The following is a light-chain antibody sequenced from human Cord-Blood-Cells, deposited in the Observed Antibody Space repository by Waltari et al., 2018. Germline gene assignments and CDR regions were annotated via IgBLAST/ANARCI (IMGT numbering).Light chain of an antibody. Sequence: QSALTQPASVSGSPGQSITISCTGTSSDVGGYNYVSWYQQHQGKAPKLMIYDVSNRPSGFSNRFSGSKSGNTASLTISGLQAEDEADYYCSSYTSSSTYVFGTGTKVTVL. J-gene: IGLJ1*01. CDR3: SSYTSSSTYV. CDR2: DVS. CDR1: SSDVGGYNY. V-gene: IGLV2-14*03.